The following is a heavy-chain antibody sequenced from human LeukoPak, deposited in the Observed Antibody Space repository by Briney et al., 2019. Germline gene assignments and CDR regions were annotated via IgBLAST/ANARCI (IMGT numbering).Heavy chain of an antibody. J-gene: IGHJ6*02. D-gene: IGHD6-19*01. V-gene: IGHV6-1*01. CDR1: GDSVSINSAA. CDR3: ARDRIAVAGESGMDV. Sequence: QTLSLTFAISGDSVSINSAAWNWIRQSPSRGLEWLGRTYYRGKWYNEYAVSVKSRITIYPDTSKNQFYLQLNSVTPEDTAVYYCARDRIAVAGESGMDVWGQGTTVTVSS. CDR2: TYYRGKWYN.